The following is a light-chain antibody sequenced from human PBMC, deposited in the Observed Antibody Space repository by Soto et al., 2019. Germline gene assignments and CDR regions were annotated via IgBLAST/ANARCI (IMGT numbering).Light chain of an antibody. J-gene: IGLJ1*01. CDR2: DVS. V-gene: IGLV2-14*01. CDR1: SSDVGGYNY. Sequence: QSALTQPTSVSGSAGESITISCTGTSSDVGGYNYVCWYQQHPGKAPKLMIYDVSNRPSGVSNRFSGSKSGNTASLSISGLQAEDEAEYYCGSYTSSNTYVFGTGTKLTV. CDR3: GSYTSSNTYV.